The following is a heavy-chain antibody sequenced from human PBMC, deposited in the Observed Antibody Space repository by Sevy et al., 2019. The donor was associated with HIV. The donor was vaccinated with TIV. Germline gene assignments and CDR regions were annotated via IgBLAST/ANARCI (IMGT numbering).Heavy chain of an antibody. Sequence: ASVKVSCKASGYTFTSYDINWVRQATGQGLEWMGWMNPNSGNTGYAQKFQGRVTMTRNTSISTAYMELSSLRSEDTAVYYCARGDWEGSMVRGVIRGGCDYYGMDVWGQGTTVTVSS. CDR2: MNPNSGNT. CDR1: GYTFTSYD. D-gene: IGHD3-10*01. J-gene: IGHJ6*02. V-gene: IGHV1-8*01. CDR3: ARGDWEGSMVRGVIRGGCDYYGMDV.